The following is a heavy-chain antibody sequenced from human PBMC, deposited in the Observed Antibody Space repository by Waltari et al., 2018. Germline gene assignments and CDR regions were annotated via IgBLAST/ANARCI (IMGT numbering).Heavy chain of an antibody. CDR1: GFTFSSYA. D-gene: IGHD4-17*01. CDR2: ISYDGSNK. V-gene: IGHV3-30-3*01. J-gene: IGHJ3*02. CDR3: ARGGDYLLDAFDI. Sequence: QVQLVESGGGVVQPGRSLRLSCAASGFTFSSYAMHWVRQAPGKGLGWVAVISYDGSNKYYADSVKGRFTISRDNSKNTLYLQMNSLRAEDTAVYYCARGGDYLLDAFDIWGQGTMVTVSS.